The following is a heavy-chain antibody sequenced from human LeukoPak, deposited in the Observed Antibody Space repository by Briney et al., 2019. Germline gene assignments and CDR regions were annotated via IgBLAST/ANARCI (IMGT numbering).Heavy chain of an antibody. V-gene: IGHV3-74*01. J-gene: IGHJ4*02. D-gene: IGHD6-19*01. CDR3: ARDPSGWHSMDY. Sequence: GGSLRLSCAASEFSFSSYWMHWVRQAPGKGLVWVSRIGPDGSSASYADSVRGRFTISRDNAKNTLYLQMNSLRAEETAVYYCARDPSGWHSMDYWGQGILVTVSS. CDR1: EFSFSSYW. CDR2: IGPDGSSA.